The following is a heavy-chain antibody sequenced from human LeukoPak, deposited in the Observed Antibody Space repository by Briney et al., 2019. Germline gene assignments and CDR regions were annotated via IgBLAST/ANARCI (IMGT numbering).Heavy chain of an antibody. Sequence: GGSLRLSCAASGFTFSSCGMHWVRQAPGKGLEWVAVIWYDGSNKYYADSVKGRFTISRDNSKNTLYLQMNSLRAEDTAVYYCARVTNRYCSSTSCYTIDYWGQGTLVTVSS. J-gene: IGHJ4*02. CDR1: GFTFSSCG. V-gene: IGHV3-33*01. CDR3: ARVTNRYCSSTSCYTIDY. CDR2: IWYDGSNK. D-gene: IGHD2-2*02.